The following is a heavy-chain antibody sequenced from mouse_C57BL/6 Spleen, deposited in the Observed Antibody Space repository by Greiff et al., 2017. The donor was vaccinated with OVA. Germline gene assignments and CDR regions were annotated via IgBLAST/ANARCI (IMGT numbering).Heavy chain of an antibody. J-gene: IGHJ3*01. CDR1: GFTFSDYY. V-gene: IGHV5-16*01. CDR2: INYDGSST. CDR3: ARATVGGFAY. Sequence: VQLVESEGGLVQPGSSMKLSCTASGFTFSDYYMAWVRQVPEKGLEWVANINYDGSSTYYLDSLKSRFIISRDNAKNILYLQMSSLKSEDTATYYCARATVGGFAYWGQGTLVTVSA. D-gene: IGHD1-1*01.